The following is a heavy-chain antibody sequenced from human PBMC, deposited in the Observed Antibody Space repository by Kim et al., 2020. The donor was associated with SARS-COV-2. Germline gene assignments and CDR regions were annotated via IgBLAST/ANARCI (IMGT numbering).Heavy chain of an antibody. Sequence: SETLSLTCTVSGGSISSGGYYWSWIRQHPGKGLEWIGYIYYSGSTYYNPSLKSRVTISVDTSKNQFSLKLSPLTAADTAVYYCARAHRWELIAALGAVDYWGQGTVVTVSS. CDR2: IYYSGST. CDR1: GGSISSGGYY. J-gene: IGHJ4*02. CDR3: ARAHRWELIAALGAVDY. V-gene: IGHV4-31*03. D-gene: IGHD6-13*01.